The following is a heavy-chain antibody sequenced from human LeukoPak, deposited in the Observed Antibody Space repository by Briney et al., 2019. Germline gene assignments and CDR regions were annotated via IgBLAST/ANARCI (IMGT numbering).Heavy chain of an antibody. D-gene: IGHD2-8*01. CDR3: ARETVLYGDAFDI. J-gene: IGHJ3*02. V-gene: IGHV4-59*01. CDR2: IYYSGST. CDR1: GGSISSYY. Sequence: SETLYLTCTVSGGSISSYYWSWIRQPPGKGLEWIGYIYYSGSTNYNPSLKSRVTISVDTSKNQFSLKLSSVTAADTAVYYCARETVLYGDAFDIWGQGTMVTVSS.